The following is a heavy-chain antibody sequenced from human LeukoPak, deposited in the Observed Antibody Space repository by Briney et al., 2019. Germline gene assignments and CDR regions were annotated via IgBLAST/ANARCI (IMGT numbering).Heavy chain of an antibody. Sequence: SETLSLTCTVSGGSISSYYWSWIRQPPGKGLEWIAYIYYTGSTNYNPSLNSRVTISVDTSKNQFSLKLSSVTAADAAVYYCARSDYGAILFDYWGQGTLVTVSS. D-gene: IGHD4-17*01. J-gene: IGHJ4*02. CDR2: IYYTGST. CDR3: ARSDYGAILFDY. V-gene: IGHV4-59*08. CDR1: GGSISSYY.